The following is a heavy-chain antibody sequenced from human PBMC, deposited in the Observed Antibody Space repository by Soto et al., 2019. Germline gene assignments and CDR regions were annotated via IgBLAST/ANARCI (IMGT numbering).Heavy chain of an antibody. CDR3: ARGTAVAAARTTDRNWFDP. J-gene: IGHJ5*02. D-gene: IGHD6-13*01. Sequence: SETLSLTCAVYGGSFSGYYWSWSRQPPGKGLEWIGEINHSGSTNYNPSLKSRVTISVDTAKNQFSLKLSSVTAADTAVYYCARGTAVAAARTTDRNWFDPCHKGTLVTVYS. CDR1: GGSFSGYY. V-gene: IGHV4-34*01. CDR2: INHSGST.